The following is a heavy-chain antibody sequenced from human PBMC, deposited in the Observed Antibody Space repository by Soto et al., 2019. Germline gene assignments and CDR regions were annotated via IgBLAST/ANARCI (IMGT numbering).Heavy chain of an antibody. CDR1: GFTFSSFA. Sequence: VGSLRLSCAASGFTFSSFAMSWVRQAPGKGLEWVSTINKSGGSTYYADSVKGRFTISRDNSKNMLFLQINGLRAEDTAVYYCAKDPPTTGTTFDYWGRGTLVTVSS. J-gene: IGHJ4*02. V-gene: IGHV3-23*01. CDR2: INKSGGST. D-gene: IGHD1-1*01. CDR3: AKDPPTTGTTFDY.